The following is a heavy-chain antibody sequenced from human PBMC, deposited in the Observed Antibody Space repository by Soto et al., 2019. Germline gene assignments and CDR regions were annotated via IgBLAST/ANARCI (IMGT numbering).Heavy chain of an antibody. CDR2: IYYSGST. Sequence: SETLSLTCTVSGGSISSGGYYWSWIRQHPGKGLEWIGYIYYSGSTYYNPSLKSRVTISVDTSKNQFSLKLSSVTAADTAVYYCARDNESRGYYGMDVWGQGTTVTVSS. CDR3: ARDNESRGYYGMDV. D-gene: IGHD2-8*01. CDR1: GGSISSGGYY. V-gene: IGHV4-31*03. J-gene: IGHJ6*02.